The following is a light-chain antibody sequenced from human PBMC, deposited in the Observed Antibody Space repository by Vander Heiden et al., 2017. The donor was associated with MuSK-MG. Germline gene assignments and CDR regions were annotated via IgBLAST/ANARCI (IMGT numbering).Light chain of an antibody. J-gene: IGKJ3*01. CDR1: QRIDTW. CDR3: QQDRSRSPLT. V-gene: IGKV1-5*03. CDR2: RAS. Sequence: DIRMTQSPSTLSASVGDRVTITCRASQRIDTWLAWYQQKPGRAPNLLIYRASTLQSGVPSRFSGSGSETEFTLTISSRQPDDFASYYCQQDRSRSPLTFGHGTKVFIK.